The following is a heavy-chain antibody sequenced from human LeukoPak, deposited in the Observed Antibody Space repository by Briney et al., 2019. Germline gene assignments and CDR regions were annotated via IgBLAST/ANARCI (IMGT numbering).Heavy chain of an antibody. V-gene: IGHV4-59*01. CDR2: IYYSGST. CDR3: ARSTWLLDK. D-gene: IGHD3-22*01. J-gene: IGHJ4*02. Sequence: PSETLSLTCTVSGGSISPYYWSWIRQPPGKGLEWIGYIYYSGSTSCNPSLKSRVTISLDTSKNQFSLKLSSVTAADTAVYYCARSTWLLDKWGQGTLVTVSS. CDR1: GGSISPYY.